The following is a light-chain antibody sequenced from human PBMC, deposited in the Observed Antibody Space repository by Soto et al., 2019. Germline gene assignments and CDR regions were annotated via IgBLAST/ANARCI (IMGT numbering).Light chain of an antibody. CDR3: QQYDDPYT. CDR1: QDINNY. Sequence: DIQMTQSPSSLSASVGDRVTITCQASQDINNYLSWYQQKPGKAPKLLSYDASNLATGVPSRFSASASGPDFSFTISSLQPEDIATYYCQQYDDPYTFGQGTKVESK. V-gene: IGKV1-33*01. CDR2: DAS. J-gene: IGKJ2*01.